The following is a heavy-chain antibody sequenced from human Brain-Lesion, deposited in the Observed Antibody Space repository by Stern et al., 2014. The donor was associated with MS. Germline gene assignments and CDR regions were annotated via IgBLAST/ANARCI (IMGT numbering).Heavy chain of an antibody. Sequence: QVQLVESGPGLVKPSETLSLTCSVSGDSISSSDNYWGWFRQPPGKGLEWNGTIYYSGTTYYAPSLKNRVTISGETSKNQLSLKLIAVTAGDTAVYYCARGTSSLLQRWFDPWGQGTLVTVSA. CDR1: GDSISSSDNY. J-gene: IGHJ5*02. V-gene: IGHV4-39*01. D-gene: IGHD6-6*01. CDR3: ARGTSSLLQRWFDP. CDR2: IYYSGTT.